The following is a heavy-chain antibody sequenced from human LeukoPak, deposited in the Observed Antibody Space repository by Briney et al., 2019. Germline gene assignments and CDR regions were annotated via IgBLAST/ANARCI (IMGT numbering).Heavy chain of an antibody. J-gene: IGHJ6*02. Sequence: GGSLRLSCAASGFTVSSNYMSWVRQAPGKGLEWVSVIYSGGSTYYADSVKGRFTISRDNSKNTLYLQMNSLRAEDTAVYYCARVRERSSSLVIYYYYGMDVWGQGTTVTVSS. D-gene: IGHD6-6*01. CDR1: GFTVSSNY. V-gene: IGHV3-53*01. CDR2: IYSGGST. CDR3: ARVRERSSSLVIYYYYGMDV.